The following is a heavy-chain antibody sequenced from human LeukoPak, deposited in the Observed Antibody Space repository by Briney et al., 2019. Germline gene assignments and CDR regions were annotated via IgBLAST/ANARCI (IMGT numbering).Heavy chain of an antibody. CDR2: LPPDELGI. D-gene: IGHD6-6*01. V-gene: IGHV3-74*01. CDR1: GFTFTNYW. J-gene: IGHJ4*02. CDR3: VGTIASRGSEY. Sequence: GGSLRLSCAASGFTFTNYWMYWVRQAPGMGLVWVSRLPPDELGIIYADSVKGRFTVSRDNAKNTVYLQMNNLRVDDTAMYYCVGTIASRGSEYWGQGALVTVSS.